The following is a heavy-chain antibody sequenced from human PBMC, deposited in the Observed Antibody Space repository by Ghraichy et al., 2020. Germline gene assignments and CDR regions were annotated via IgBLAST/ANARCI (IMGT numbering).Heavy chain of an antibody. CDR1: GGSIRSGGYY. V-gene: IGHV4-61*02. D-gene: IGHD3-3*01. CDR3: ASMTIPDDYYYMDV. CDR2: IHSSGST. Sequence: SETLSLTCTVSGGSIRSGGYYWNWIRQPAGKGLEWIGRIHSSGSTNYNPSLKSRITMSVVTFKNQFSLRLSSVTAADTAVYYCASMTIPDDYYYMDVWGKGTTVTVSS. J-gene: IGHJ6*03.